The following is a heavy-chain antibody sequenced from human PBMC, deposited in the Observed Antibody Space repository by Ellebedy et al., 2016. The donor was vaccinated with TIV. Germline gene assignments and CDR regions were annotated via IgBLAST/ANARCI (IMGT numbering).Heavy chain of an antibody. Sequence: GESLKISCAASGFTFSSYAMSWVRQAPGKGLEWVSAISGSGDSTYYADSVKGRFTISRDNSKNTLYLQMNSLRAEDTAVYYCAKVPGGATTRVNWYFDLWGRGTLVTVSS. J-gene: IGHJ2*01. D-gene: IGHD1-26*01. CDR1: GFTFSSYA. CDR2: ISGSGDST. CDR3: AKVPGGATTRVNWYFDL. V-gene: IGHV3-23*01.